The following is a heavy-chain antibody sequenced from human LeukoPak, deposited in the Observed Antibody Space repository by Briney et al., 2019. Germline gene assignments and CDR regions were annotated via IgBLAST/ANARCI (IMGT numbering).Heavy chain of an antibody. Sequence: PSETLSLTCAVYGESLNSYYWSWVRQPPGGGREWIGEIYESGTTKYNPSLKSRVAISMVPSKQQFSLILSSVTAADTAVYYCARGAWATRLASWGLGTPVIVSS. D-gene: IGHD2-15*01. CDR1: GESLNSYY. J-gene: IGHJ4*02. V-gene: IGHV4-34*01. CDR3: ARGAWATRLAS. CDR2: IYESGTT.